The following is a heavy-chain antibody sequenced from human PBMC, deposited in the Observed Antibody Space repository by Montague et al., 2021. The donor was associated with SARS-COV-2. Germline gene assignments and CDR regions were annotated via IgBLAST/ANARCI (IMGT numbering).Heavy chain of an antibody. J-gene: IGHJ3*02. V-gene: IGHV4-39*01. D-gene: IGHD3-22*01. CDR2: IYDTAST. Sequence: SETLSLTCTVSGGSISSSSYYWGWIRQPPGQGLEWVGSIYDTASTYYNPSLKIRVTIAVDTSKNQFSLKLISVTAADTAVYYCARHGYYETYDAFDIWGQGTMVTVSS. CDR3: ARHGYYETYDAFDI. CDR1: GGSISSSSYY.